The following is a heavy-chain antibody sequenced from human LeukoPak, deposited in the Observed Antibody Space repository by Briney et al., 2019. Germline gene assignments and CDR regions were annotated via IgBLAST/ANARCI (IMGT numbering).Heavy chain of an antibody. CDR2: IYYSGST. V-gene: IGHV4-39*01. CDR3: ARLILGYSYDIDSYYYYMDV. J-gene: IGHJ6*03. Sequence: LRLSCAASGFTFSDYYMDWIRQPPGKGLEWIGSIYYSGSTYYNPSLKSRVTISVDTSKNQFSLKLSSVTAADTAVYYCARLILGYSYDIDSYYYYMDVWGKGTTVTVSS. CDR1: GFTFSDYY. D-gene: IGHD5-18*01.